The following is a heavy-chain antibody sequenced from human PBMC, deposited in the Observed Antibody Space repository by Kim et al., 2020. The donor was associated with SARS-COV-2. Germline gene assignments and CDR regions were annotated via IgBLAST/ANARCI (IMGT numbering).Heavy chain of an antibody. CDR2: ISVTDAI. CDR3: ARDWNWGIDV. Sequence: GGSLRLSCAASGFTFTTYNMNWVRQAPGKGLEWISYISVTDAIYYADSVKGRFTISRDYAKNSLDLQMNSLRDEVTAVYYCARDWNWGIDVWGQGTLVTV. D-gene: IGHD7-27*01. J-gene: IGHJ4*02. V-gene: IGHV3-48*02. CDR1: GFTFTTYN.